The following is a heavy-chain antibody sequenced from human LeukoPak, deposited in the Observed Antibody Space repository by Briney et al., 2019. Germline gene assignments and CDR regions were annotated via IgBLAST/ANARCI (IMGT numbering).Heavy chain of an antibody. D-gene: IGHD1-26*01. Sequence: SETLSLTCTVSGYSISSGYYWGWIRQPPGKGLEWIASVYRSGSTYYKSSLKTRVRISVDTSKNQFSLQLRSVTAADTAVYYCARAAVGADYWGQGTLVTVSS. CDR1: GYSISSGYY. J-gene: IGHJ4*02. CDR2: VYRSGST. V-gene: IGHV4-38-2*02. CDR3: ARAAVGADY.